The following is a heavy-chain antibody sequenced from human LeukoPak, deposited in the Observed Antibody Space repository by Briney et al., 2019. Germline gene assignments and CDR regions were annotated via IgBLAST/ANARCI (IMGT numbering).Heavy chain of an antibody. J-gene: IGHJ3*02. V-gene: IGHV1-18*01. CDR3: ARSRDYGDYVIAFDI. CDR2: ISAYNGNT. D-gene: IGHD4-17*01. CDR1: GYTFTSYG. Sequence: ASEKVSCKASGYTFTSYGISWVRQAPGQGLEWMGWISAYNGNTNYAQKLQGRVTVTTDTSTSTAYMELRSLRSDDTAVYYCARSRDYGDYVIAFDIWGQGTMVTVSS.